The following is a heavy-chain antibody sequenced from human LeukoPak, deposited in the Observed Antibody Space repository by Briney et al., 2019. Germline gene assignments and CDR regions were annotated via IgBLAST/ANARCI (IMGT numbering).Heavy chain of an antibody. CDR1: GGSIRNYY. V-gene: IGHV4-59*12. CDR2: VSNSGST. Sequence: PSETLSLTCSVSGGSIRNYYWTWIRQPAGKELEWIGHVSNSGSTKYNPSLKSRVTISVDTSKNQFSLKVTSVTAADTAVYYCARGDGIVLAAIDYWGQGTLVTVSS. J-gene: IGHJ4*02. CDR3: ARGDGIVLAAIDY. D-gene: IGHD2-2*01.